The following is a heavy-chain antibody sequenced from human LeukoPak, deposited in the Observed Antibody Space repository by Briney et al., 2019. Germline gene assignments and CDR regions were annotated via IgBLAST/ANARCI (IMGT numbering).Heavy chain of an antibody. Sequence: GGSLRLSCAASGFTFSSYSMNWVRQAPGKGLEWVSSISSSSSYIYYADSVKGRFTISRDNAKNSLYLQMNSLRAEDTAVYYCARDLVEEQLVEFDYWGQGTLVTVSS. D-gene: IGHD6-6*01. CDR3: ARDLVEEQLVEFDY. CDR1: GFTFSSYS. CDR2: ISSSSSYI. V-gene: IGHV3-21*01. J-gene: IGHJ4*02.